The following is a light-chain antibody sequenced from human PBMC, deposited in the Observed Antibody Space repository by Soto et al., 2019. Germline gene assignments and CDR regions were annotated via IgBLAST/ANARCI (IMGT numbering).Light chain of an antibody. CDR2: AAY. V-gene: IGKV3-20*01. CDR1: QSVSSSY. CDR3: QHYGGPFT. Sequence: EIVLTQSPGTLSLSPGESATLSCRASQSVSSSYLAWYQQKPGPAPRLLISAAYSRASGIPGRFSGTGSVTDFTLSIKRLEPEDIEVYYCQHYGGPFTFGPGTKVDIK. J-gene: IGKJ3*01.